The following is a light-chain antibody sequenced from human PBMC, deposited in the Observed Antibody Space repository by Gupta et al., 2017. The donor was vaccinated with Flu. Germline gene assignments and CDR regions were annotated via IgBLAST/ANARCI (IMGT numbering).Light chain of an antibody. V-gene: IGKV1-39*01. J-gene: IGKJ2*01. Sequence: QLTQSPSSRSASVGDRVTITCRARQGISSYLTWDQQKPGKAPKLLIHTASSLQSAVPSRLRGSGGGREFTLTISSLQPEEFAIYYCQQNYIAPLHAFGQGTKREIK. CDR3: QQNYIAPLHA. CDR2: TAS. CDR1: QGISSY.